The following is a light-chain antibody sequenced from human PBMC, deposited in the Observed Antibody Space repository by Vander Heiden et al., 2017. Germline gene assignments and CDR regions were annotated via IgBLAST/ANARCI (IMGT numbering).Light chain of an antibody. CDR1: SGINVGTYR. CDR3: MIRHSSAFVVV. V-gene: IGLV5-45*03. CDR2: YKSDSYI. J-gene: IGLJ2*01. Sequence: QAVLTQPSSRSASPGAPASLTCTLRSGINVGTYRIYWYQQKPGSPPQYLLSYKSDSYIQQGSGVPSRFSGSTDASANAGILLTSVLQSEDEADYYCMIRHSSAFVVVFGGGTKLTVL.